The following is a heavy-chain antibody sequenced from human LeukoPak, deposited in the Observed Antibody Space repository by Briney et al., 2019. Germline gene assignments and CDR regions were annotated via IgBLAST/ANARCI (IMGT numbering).Heavy chain of an antibody. CDR2: IYYSGST. CDR3: ARVDGVLLWFGELLSYAFDI. Sequence: SETLSLTCTVSGGSISSGDYYWSWIRQPPGKGLEWIGYIYYSGSTYYNPSLKSRVTISVNTSKNQFSLKLSSVTAADTAVYYCARVDGVLLWFGELLSYAFDIWGQGTMVTVSS. D-gene: IGHD3-10*01. CDR1: GGSISSGDYY. V-gene: IGHV4-30-4*01. J-gene: IGHJ3*02.